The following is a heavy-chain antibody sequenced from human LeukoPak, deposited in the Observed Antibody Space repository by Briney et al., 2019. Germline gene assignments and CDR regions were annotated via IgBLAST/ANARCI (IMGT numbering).Heavy chain of an antibody. Sequence: ASVKVSCKASGYTFKTYGISWVRQAPGQGLEWMGWISVYHGNTNYAQTFQGRVTMTTDTSASTAYMELRTLRSDDTAVYYCAREIIPAARTGAYGMDVWGQGTTVTVSS. CDR2: ISVYHGNT. J-gene: IGHJ6*02. CDR1: GYTFKTYG. V-gene: IGHV1-18*01. CDR3: AREIIPAARTGAYGMDV. D-gene: IGHD2-2*01.